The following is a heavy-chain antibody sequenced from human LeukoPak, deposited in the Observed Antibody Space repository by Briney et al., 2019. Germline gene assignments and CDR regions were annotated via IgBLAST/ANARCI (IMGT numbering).Heavy chain of an antibody. Sequence: SVKVSCRASGGTFSSYAISWVRQAPGQGLEWMGGIIPIFGTANYAQKFQGRVTITADESTSTAYMELSSLRSEDTAVYYCAREGPLEWSTTYYFDYWGQGTLVTVSS. D-gene: IGHD3-3*01. CDR1: GGTFSSYA. V-gene: IGHV1-69*01. J-gene: IGHJ4*02. CDR2: IIPIFGTA. CDR3: AREGPLEWSTTYYFDY.